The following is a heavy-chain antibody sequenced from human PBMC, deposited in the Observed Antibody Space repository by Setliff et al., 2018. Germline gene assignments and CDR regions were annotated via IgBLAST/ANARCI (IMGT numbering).Heavy chain of an antibody. Sequence: PSETLSLTCAVCGGSFSDFYWIWIRQPPGEGLEWIGEITHRRVTTYNPSLQSRAAISLDTSKRRFSLKLGSVSAADTAVYYCARGRDVFPVPPYMDVWAEGTTVTVSS. J-gene: IGHJ6*03. CDR2: ITHRRVT. CDR3: ARGRDVFPVPPYMDV. CDR1: GGSFSDFY. V-gene: IGHV4-34*01. D-gene: IGHD3-10*02.